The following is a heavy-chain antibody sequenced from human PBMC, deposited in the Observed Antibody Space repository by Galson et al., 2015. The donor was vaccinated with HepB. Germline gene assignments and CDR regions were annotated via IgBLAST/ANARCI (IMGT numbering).Heavy chain of an antibody. Sequence: SLRLSCAASGFTFSRYGMQWVRQAPGKGLEWVADIRYHGRNKYYADSVRGRFTISRDNSKKTLYLQMDSLRDEDTAVYYCTGDRFETNPMDVVPGTIVKWGQGTLVTVSS. CDR2: IRYHGRNK. CDR3: TGDRFETNPMDVVPGTIVK. V-gene: IGHV3-33*01. D-gene: IGHD1-1*01. J-gene: IGHJ4*02. CDR1: GFTFSRYG.